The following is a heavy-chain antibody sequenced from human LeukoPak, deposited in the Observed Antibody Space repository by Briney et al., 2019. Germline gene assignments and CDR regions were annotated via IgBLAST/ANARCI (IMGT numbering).Heavy chain of an antibody. CDR3: ARDYCSGGSCYPVFDY. J-gene: IGHJ4*02. Sequence: SETLSLTCTVSGGSISSYYWSWIRQPPGKGLEWIGYIYYSGGTNYNPSLKSRVTISVDTSKNQFSLKLSSVTAADTAVYYCARDYCSGGSCYPVFDYWGQGTLVTVSS. CDR1: GGSISSYY. CDR2: IYYSGGT. V-gene: IGHV4-59*12. D-gene: IGHD2-15*01.